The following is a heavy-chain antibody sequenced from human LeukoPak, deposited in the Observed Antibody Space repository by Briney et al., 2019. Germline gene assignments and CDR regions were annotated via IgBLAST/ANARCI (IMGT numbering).Heavy chain of an antibody. J-gene: IGHJ1*01. Sequence: SVKVSCTASGGTFSSYAISWVRQAPGQGLEWMGGIIPIFSTANYALKFQGRVTNTTDESTSTAYMELRSLRSDDTAVYYCAASQLWFGELFSPAEYFQHWGQGTLVTVSS. D-gene: IGHD3-10*01. CDR1: GGTFSSYA. CDR2: IIPIFSTA. V-gene: IGHV1-69*05. CDR3: AASQLWFGELFSPAEYFQH.